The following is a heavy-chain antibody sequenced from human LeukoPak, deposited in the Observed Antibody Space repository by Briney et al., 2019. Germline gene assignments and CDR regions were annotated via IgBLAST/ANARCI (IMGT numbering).Heavy chain of an antibody. Sequence: SETLSLTCTVSGGSISSYYWSWIRQPPGKGLEWIGYIYYSGSTNYNPSLKSRVTISVDTPKNQFSLKLSSVTAADTAVYYCARFNGGAYYYYMDVWGKGTTVTVSS. J-gene: IGHJ6*03. CDR3: ARFNGGAYYYYMDV. CDR1: GGSISSYY. V-gene: IGHV4-59*01. CDR2: IYYSGST. D-gene: IGHD2-8*01.